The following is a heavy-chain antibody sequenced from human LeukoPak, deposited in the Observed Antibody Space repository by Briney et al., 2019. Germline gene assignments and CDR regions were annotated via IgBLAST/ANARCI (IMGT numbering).Heavy chain of an antibody. Sequence: SETLSLACTVSGGSINSGAYYWSWIRQSPGKGLEWTGYIYYSGSTYYNPSLKSRVTISVDTSKNQFSLKLSSVTAADTAVYYCARALMDCSSTSCYPAWYYYYYGMDVWGQGTTVTVSS. D-gene: IGHD2-2*01. CDR1: GGSINSGAYY. J-gene: IGHJ6*02. V-gene: IGHV4-31*03. CDR3: ARALMDCSSTSCYPAWYYYYYGMDV. CDR2: IYYSGST.